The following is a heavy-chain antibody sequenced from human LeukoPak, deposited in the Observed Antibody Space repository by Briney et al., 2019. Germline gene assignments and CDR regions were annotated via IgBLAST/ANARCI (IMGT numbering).Heavy chain of an antibody. CDR2: IYYSGST. V-gene: IGHV4-30-4*08. J-gene: IGHJ4*02. CDR1: GGSISSGDYY. Sequence: PSQTLSLTCTVSGGSISSGDYYWSWIRQPPGKGLEWIGYIYYSGSTYYNPSLKSRVTISVDTSKNQFFLKLSSVTAADTAVYYCARVEATDSGSYYLHFDYWGQGTLVTVSS. D-gene: IGHD1-26*01. CDR3: ARVEATDSGSYYLHFDY.